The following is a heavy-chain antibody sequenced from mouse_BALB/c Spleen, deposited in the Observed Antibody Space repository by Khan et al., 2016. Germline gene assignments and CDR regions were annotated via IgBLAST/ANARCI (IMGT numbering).Heavy chain of an antibody. D-gene: IGHD2-4*01. CDR1: GFNIKDTY. J-gene: IGHJ3*01. CDR2: IDPANGNT. CDR3: ARSPYDYDVGFAY. V-gene: IGHV14-3*02. Sequence: VRLQQSGAELVKPGASVKLSCTASGFNIKDTYMHWVKQRPEQGLEWIGRIDPANGNTKYDPKFQGKATITADTSSNTAYRQLSSLQSEDTAVYYCARSPYDYDVGFAYWGQGTLVTVSA.